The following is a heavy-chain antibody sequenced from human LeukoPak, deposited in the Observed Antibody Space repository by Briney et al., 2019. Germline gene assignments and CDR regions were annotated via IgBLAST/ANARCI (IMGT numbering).Heavy chain of an antibody. V-gene: IGHV3-21*01. CDR2: ISSSSSYI. CDR1: GFTFSSYS. CDR3: ARVSPYDFWSGYYPNYFDY. Sequence: GGSLRLSCAASGFTFSSYSMNWVRQAPGKGLEWVSSISSSSSYIYYADSVKGRFTIPRDNAKNSLYLQMNSLRAEDTAVYYCARVSPYDFWSGYYPNYFDYWGQGTLVTVSS. J-gene: IGHJ4*02. D-gene: IGHD3-3*01.